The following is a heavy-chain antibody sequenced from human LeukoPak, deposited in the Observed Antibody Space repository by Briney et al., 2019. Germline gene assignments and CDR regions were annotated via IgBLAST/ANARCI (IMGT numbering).Heavy chain of an antibody. CDR2: IYYSGST. V-gene: IGHV4-30-4*08. J-gene: IGHJ4*02. Sequence: SQTLSLTCTVSGGSISSGDYYWSWIRQPPGRGLECIGYIYYSGSTYYNPSLKSRVTISVDTSKNQFSLKLSSVTAADTAVYYCARVAWDLLFDYWGQGTLVTVSS. CDR1: GGSISSGDYY. CDR3: ARVAWDLLFDY. D-gene: IGHD1-26*01.